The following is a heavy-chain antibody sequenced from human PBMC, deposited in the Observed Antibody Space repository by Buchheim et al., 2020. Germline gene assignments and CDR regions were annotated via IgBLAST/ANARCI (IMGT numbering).Heavy chain of an antibody. V-gene: IGHV4-59*01. J-gene: IGHJ4*02. CDR2: IYYSGST. CDR3: AREPLANYYDSSGYYDY. D-gene: IGHD3-22*01. Sequence: QVQLQESGPGLVKPSETLSLTCTVSGGSISSYYWSWIRQPPGKGLEWIGYIYYSGSTNYNPSLKSRVTISVDTSKNQFSLKLSSVTAADTAVYYCAREPLANYYDSSGYYDYWGQGTL. CDR1: GGSISSYY.